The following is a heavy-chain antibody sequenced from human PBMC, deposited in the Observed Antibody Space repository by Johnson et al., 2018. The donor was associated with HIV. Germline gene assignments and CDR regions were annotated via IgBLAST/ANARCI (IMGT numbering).Heavy chain of an antibody. Sequence: VQLVESGGVLVKPGGSLRLSCAASGFTFSNYYMSWVRQAPGKGLEWVSGINWNGGSTGYADSVKGRFTISRYSAKNSLYLRMNSLRAEDTAVYYCARDYGGGSAAFDIWGQGTMVTVSS. V-gene: IGHV3-20*04. CDR2: INWNGGST. D-gene: IGHD3-16*01. CDR1: GFTFSNYY. CDR3: ARDYGGGSAAFDI. J-gene: IGHJ3*02.